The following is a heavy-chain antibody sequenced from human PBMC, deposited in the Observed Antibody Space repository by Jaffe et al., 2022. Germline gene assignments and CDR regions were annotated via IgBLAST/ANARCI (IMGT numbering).Heavy chain of an antibody. CDR3: ARDSADMTYCGGDCYPGGPDY. CDR1: GFTFSSYE. V-gene: IGHV3-48*03. Sequence: EVHLVESGGGLVQPGGSLRLSCAASGFTFSSYEMNWVRQAPGKGLEWISYISSSGSTVYYADSVKGRFTISRDNAKNSLYLQMHSLRAEDTALYYCARDSADMTYCGGDCYPGGPDYWGQGTLVTVSS. J-gene: IGHJ4*02. CDR2: ISSSGSTV. D-gene: IGHD2-21*02.